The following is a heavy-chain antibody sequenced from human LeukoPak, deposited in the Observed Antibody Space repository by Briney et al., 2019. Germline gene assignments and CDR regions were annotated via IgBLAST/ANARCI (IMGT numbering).Heavy chain of an antibody. CDR1: GGTFSSYA. V-gene: IGHV1-69*13. J-gene: IGHJ4*02. D-gene: IGHD3-9*01. Sequence: SVKVSCKASGGTFSSYAISWVRQAPGQGLEWMGGIIPIFGTATYAQKFQGRVTITADESTSTAYMELRSLRSDDTAVYYCARTELRYFDWLLSGAGIDYWGQGTLVTVSS. CDR3: ARTELRYFDWLLSGAGIDY. CDR2: IIPIFGTA.